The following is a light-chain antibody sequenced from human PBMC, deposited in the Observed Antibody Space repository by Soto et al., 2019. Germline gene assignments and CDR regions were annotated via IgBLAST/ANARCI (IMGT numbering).Light chain of an antibody. CDR2: EVF. CDR1: SSDVGGHNY. J-gene: IGLJ1*01. Sequence: SALTQPPSASGSPGQSVTISCTGTSSDVGGHNYVSWYQQHPGKAPKLMIYEVFKRPSGVPDRFSGSKSGNTASLTVSGLQAEDEADYYCSSYAGTNNYVFGTGTKVTV. CDR3: SSYAGTNNYV. V-gene: IGLV2-8*01.